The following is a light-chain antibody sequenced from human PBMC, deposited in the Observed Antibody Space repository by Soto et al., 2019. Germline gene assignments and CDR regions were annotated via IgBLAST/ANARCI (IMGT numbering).Light chain of an antibody. CDR2: GNS. Sequence: QSVLTQPPSVSGAPGQRVTISCTGSSSNIGAGYDVHGYQQLPGTAPKLLIYGNSNRPSGVPDRFSGSKAGTSASLAITGLQAEDEADYYCQSYYISLRGWVFGGGTKLPV. J-gene: IGLJ3*02. CDR1: SSNIGAGYD. CDR3: QSYYISLRGWV. V-gene: IGLV1-40*01.